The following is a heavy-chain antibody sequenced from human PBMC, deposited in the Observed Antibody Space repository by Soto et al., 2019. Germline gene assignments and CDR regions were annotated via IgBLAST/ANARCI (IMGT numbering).Heavy chain of an antibody. V-gene: IGHV1-2*02. J-gene: IGHJ4*02. CDR1: GYTFTSYY. CDR3: ASNYYDSSARHYLDY. Sequence: ASVKVSCKASGYTFTSYYIHWVRQAPGQVLEWMGWINPITGVTNYAPKFQGRVTMTRDTSITTAYMELSRLSSDDTAVYYGASNYYDSSARHYLDYCGQGTPATVSS. D-gene: IGHD3-22*01. CDR2: INPITGVT.